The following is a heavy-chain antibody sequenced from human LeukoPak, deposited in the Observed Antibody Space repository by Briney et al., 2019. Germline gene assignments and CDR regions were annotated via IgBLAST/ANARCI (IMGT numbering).Heavy chain of an antibody. CDR3: AKGGGSGSYYNRPDY. Sequence: PGRSLRLSCAASGFTFSSYGMHWVRQAPGKGLEWVAVIWYDGSNKYYADSVKGRFTISRDNSKNTLYLQMNSLRAEDTAVYYCAKGGGSGSYYNRPDYWGQGTQVTVSS. V-gene: IGHV3-33*06. J-gene: IGHJ4*02. CDR1: GFTFSSYG. D-gene: IGHD3-10*01. CDR2: IWYDGSNK.